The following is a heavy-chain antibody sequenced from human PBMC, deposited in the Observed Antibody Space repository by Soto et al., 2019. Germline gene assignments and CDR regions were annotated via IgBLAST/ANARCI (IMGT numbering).Heavy chain of an antibody. D-gene: IGHD6-13*01. V-gene: IGHV3-23*01. CDR3: AKKIESSWLYLYSYGMDV. CDR2: ISGSGGST. J-gene: IGHJ6*02. CDR1: GFTFSSYA. Sequence: GGSLRLSCAASGFTFSSYAMSWVRQAPGKGLEWVSAISGSGGSTYYADSVKGRFTISRDNSKNTLYLQMNSLRAEDTAVYYCAKKIESSWLYLYSYGMDVWGQGTTVTVSS.